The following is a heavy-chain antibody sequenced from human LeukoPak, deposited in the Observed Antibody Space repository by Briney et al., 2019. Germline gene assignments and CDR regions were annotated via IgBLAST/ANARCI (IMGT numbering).Heavy chain of an antibody. Sequence: SETLSLTCTVSGGSISSSLYHWGWIRQSPGKNLEWLGSIYYTGTTHYNPSLKSRVTISVDTSKNQFSLKLSSVTAADTAVYYCARAPPLLWFGELSAYYYMDVWGKGTTVTVSS. CDR2: IYYTGTT. CDR3: ARAPPLLWFGELSAYYYMDV. V-gene: IGHV4-39*07. D-gene: IGHD3-10*01. CDR1: GGSISSSLYH. J-gene: IGHJ6*03.